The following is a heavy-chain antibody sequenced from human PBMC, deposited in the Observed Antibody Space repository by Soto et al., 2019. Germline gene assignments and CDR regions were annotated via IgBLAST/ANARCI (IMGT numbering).Heavy chain of an antibody. J-gene: IGHJ4*02. CDR1: GFPFTTYW. CDR3: ACWGHIVPVAPSDFDR. D-gene: IGHD2-8*02. Sequence: VESGGGLVPPGGSLRLSCAASGFPFTTYWMNWVLQTPGKGLMWVSRISPDGSDVGYADSVEGRFTVSRDNAKNTLYLKMHSLRAEDTAMYYCACWGHIVPVAPSDFDRWGKGTLVTASS. V-gene: IGHV3-74*01. CDR2: ISPDGSDV.